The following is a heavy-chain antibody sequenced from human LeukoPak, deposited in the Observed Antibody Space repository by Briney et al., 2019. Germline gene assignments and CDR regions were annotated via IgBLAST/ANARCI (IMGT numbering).Heavy chain of an antibody. CDR2: ISSSSSYI. J-gene: IGHJ4*02. Sequence: GGSLRLSCAASGFTFSSYSMNWVRQAPGKGLEWVSSISSSSSYIYYADSVKGRFTISRDNAKNSLYLQMNSLRAEDTAVYYCAREPYCSGGSCYGWGQETLVTVSS. V-gene: IGHV3-21*01. D-gene: IGHD2-15*01. CDR3: AREPYCSGGSCYG. CDR1: GFTFSSYS.